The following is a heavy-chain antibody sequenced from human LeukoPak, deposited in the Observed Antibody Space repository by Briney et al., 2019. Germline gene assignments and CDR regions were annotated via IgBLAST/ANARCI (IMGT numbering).Heavy chain of an antibody. V-gene: IGHV3-30*04. J-gene: IGHJ4*02. D-gene: IGHD4-17*01. Sequence: GRSLTLSCAASGFTFSSYAMHWVRQAPGKGLERVAVISYDGSNKYYADSVKGRFTISRDNSKNTLYLQMNSLRAEDTAVYYCARGPDYGDYFDYWGQGTLVTVSS. CDR1: GFTFSSYA. CDR2: ISYDGSNK. CDR3: ARGPDYGDYFDY.